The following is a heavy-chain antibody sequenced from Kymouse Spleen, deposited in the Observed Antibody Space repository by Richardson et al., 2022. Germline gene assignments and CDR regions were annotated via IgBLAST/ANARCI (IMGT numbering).Heavy chain of an antibody. D-gene: IGHD1-7*01. CDR3: AKGRETGTPYYYYYGMDV. Sequence: EVQLVESGGGLVQPGGSLRLSCAASGFTFSSYAMSWVRQAPGKGLEWVSAISGSGGSTYYADSVKGRFTISRDNSKNTLYLQMNSLRAEDTAVYYCAKGRETGTPYYYYYGMDVWGQGTTVTVSS. V-gene: IGHV3-23*04. CDR1: GFTFSSYA. CDR2: ISGSGGST. J-gene: IGHJ6*02.